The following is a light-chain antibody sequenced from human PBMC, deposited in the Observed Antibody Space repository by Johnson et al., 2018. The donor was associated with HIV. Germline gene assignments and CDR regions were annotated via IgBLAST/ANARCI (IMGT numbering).Light chain of an antibody. CDR1: SSNIGNNY. CDR3: GTWDSSLSAHYF. J-gene: IGLJ1*01. Sequence: QSVLSQPPSVSAAPGQKVTISCSGSSSNIGNNYVSWYQQLPGTAPKLLIYDNNKRPSGIPDRFSGSKSGTSATLGITGLQTGDEADYYCGTWDSSLSAHYFFVTGTKVTVL. CDR2: DNN. V-gene: IGLV1-51*01.